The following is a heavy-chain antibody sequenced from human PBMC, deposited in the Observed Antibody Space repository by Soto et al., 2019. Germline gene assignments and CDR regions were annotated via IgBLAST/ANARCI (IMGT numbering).Heavy chain of an antibody. CDR1: GGSISSYY. V-gene: IGHV4-59*01. CDR3: ARGSFGNSPRFDY. D-gene: IGHD3-3*01. CDR2: IYYSGST. Sequence: QVQLQESGPGLVKPSETLSLTCTVSGGSISSYYWSWIRQPPGKGLEWIGYIYYSGSTNYNPSLKSRVTISVDTSKNQFSLKLSSVTAADTAVYYCARGSFGNSPRFDYWGQGTLVTVSS. J-gene: IGHJ4*02.